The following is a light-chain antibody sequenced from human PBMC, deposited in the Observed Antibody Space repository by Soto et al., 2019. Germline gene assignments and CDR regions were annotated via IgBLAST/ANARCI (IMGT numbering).Light chain of an antibody. CDR1: QSVSSY. Sequence: EIVLTDSPGTLSLSRWEIATLSCRASQSVSSYLAWYQQKPGQAPRLLIYDASTRAAGIPDRFSGSGSGTDFTLTITRLEPEDSAVYFCQQYTGPPTTFGQGTRLEIK. CDR3: QQYTGPPTT. V-gene: IGKV3-20*01. CDR2: DAS. J-gene: IGKJ5*01.